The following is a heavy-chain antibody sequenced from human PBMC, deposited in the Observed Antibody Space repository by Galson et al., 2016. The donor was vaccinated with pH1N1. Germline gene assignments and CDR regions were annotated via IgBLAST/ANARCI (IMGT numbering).Heavy chain of an antibody. V-gene: IGHV3-7*01. Sequence: SLRLSCATSGFTFSNYLMSWVRQAPGKGLEWVANIKQDGSEKFYLDSVKGRFTISRDNATKSLYLQTTSLRAEDTAVYYCVRDHDLGDSDPSHYYYGLDVWGQGTTVTVS. CDR2: IKQDGSEK. CDR3: VRDHDLGDSDPSHYYYGLDV. D-gene: IGHD4-17*01. J-gene: IGHJ6*02. CDR1: GFTFSNYL.